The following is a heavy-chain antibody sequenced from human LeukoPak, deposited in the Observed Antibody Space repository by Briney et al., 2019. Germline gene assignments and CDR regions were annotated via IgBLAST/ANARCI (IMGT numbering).Heavy chain of an antibody. D-gene: IGHD6-19*01. J-gene: IGHJ3*02. CDR1: GFTVSSNY. CDR3: ARVRLDSSERYLDAFEN. CDR2: IYSGGSA. V-gene: IGHV3-53*01. Sequence: PGGSLRLSCAASGFTVSSNYMSWVRQAPGKGLEWVSVIYSGGSAYYADSVKGRFTVSRDNSKNTVYLQMNSLRAEDTAVYYCARVRLDSSERYLDAFENWGQGTMVTVSS.